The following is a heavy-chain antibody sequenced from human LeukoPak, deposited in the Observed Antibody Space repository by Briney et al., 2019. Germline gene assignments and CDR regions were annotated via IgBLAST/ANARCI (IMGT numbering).Heavy chain of an antibody. D-gene: IGHD3-9*01. CDR1: GFTVSTNY. CDR3: ARWSAATYYDILTGYYPFDY. Sequence: GGSLRLSCAASGFTVSTNYMSWVRQAPGKKLEWVSVIYSGGSTYYADSVKGRFTISRDNSKNTLYLQMNSLRAADTAVYYCARWSAATYYDILTGYYPFDYWGQGTLVTVSS. V-gene: IGHV3-53*01. CDR2: IYSGGST. J-gene: IGHJ4*02.